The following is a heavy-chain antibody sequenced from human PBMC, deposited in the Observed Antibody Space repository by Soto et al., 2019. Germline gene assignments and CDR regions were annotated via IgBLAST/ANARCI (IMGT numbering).Heavy chain of an antibody. V-gene: IGHV4-34*01. CDR3: ARGLGIQLWENYYYYYGMDV. J-gene: IGHJ6*02. D-gene: IGHD5-18*01. CDR1: GGSFSGYY. CDR2: INHSGST. Sequence: SETLSLTCAVYGGSFSGYYWSWIRQPPGKGLGWIGEINHSGSTNYNPSLKSRVTISVDTSKNQFSLKLSSVTAADTAVYYCARGLGIQLWENYYYYYGMDVWGQGTTVTVSS.